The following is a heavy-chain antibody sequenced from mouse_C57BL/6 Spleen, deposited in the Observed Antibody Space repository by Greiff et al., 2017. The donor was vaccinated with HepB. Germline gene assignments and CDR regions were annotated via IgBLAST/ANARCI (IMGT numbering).Heavy chain of an antibody. CDR1: GYTFTSYW. CDR3: ARGGNRDYFDY. V-gene: IGHV1-69*01. CDR2: IDPSDSYT. J-gene: IGHJ2*01. Sequence: QVQLQQPGAELVMPGASVKLSCKASGYTFTSYWMHWVKQRPGPGLEWIGEIDPSDSYTNYNQKFKGKSTLTVDKSSSTAYMQLSSLTSEDSAVYYCARGGNRDYFDYWGQGTTLTVSS. D-gene: IGHD1-1*02.